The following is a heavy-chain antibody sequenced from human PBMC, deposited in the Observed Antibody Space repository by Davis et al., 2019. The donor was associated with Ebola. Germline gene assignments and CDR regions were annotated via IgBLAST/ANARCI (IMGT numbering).Heavy chain of an antibody. CDR1: GFIFSSYV. V-gene: IGHV3-23*01. J-gene: IGHJ5*02. CDR3: ARGRGRFGELIKNWFDP. CDR2: LGTSADT. Sequence: GGSLRLSCSASGFIFSSYVMSWVRQAPGKGLEWVSTLGTSADTYYADSVKGRFTISRDNSKNTLYLQMNGLRVEDTAIYYCARGRGRFGELIKNWFDPWGQGTLVTVSS. D-gene: IGHD3-10*01.